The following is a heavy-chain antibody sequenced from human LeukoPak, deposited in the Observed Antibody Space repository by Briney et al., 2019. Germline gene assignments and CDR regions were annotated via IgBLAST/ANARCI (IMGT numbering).Heavy chain of an antibody. D-gene: IGHD4-17*01. V-gene: IGHV3-9*01. J-gene: IGHJ4*02. Sequence: GRSLRLSCAASGFTFDDYAMHWVRQAPGKGLEWVSGISWNSGSIGYADSVRGRFTISRDNAKNSLYLQMNSLRAEDTAVYYCAKKGYGDYLFDYWGQGTLVTVSS. CDR3: AKKGYGDYLFDY. CDR2: ISWNSGSI. CDR1: GFTFDDYA.